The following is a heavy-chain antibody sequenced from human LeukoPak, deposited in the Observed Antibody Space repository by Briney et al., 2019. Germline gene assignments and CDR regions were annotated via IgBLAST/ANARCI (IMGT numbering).Heavy chain of an antibody. Sequence: SVKVSCKASGGTFSSYAISWVRQAPGQGLEWMGGIIPIFGTANYAQKFQGRVTITADESTSTAYMELSSLRSEDTAVYYCAREPDIVVVPAAMPGQNWFDPWGQGTLVTVSS. CDR1: GGTFSSYA. J-gene: IGHJ5*02. D-gene: IGHD2-2*01. CDR3: AREPDIVVVPAAMPGQNWFDP. CDR2: IIPIFGTA. V-gene: IGHV1-69*13.